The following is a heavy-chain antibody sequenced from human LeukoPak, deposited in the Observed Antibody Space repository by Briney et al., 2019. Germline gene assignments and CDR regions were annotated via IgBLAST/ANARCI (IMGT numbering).Heavy chain of an antibody. J-gene: IGHJ4*02. CDR1: GFTFSSYS. CDR3: ARDPEATILGYCSSTSCGYFDY. D-gene: IGHD2-2*01. V-gene: IGHV3-21*01. CDR2: ISSSSNYI. Sequence: GGSLRLSCAASGFTFSSYSMNWVRQAPGKGLEWVSSISSSSNYIYYADSVKGRFTISRDNAKNSLYLQMNSLRAEDTAVYYCARDPEATILGYCSSTSCGYFDYWGQGTLVTVSS.